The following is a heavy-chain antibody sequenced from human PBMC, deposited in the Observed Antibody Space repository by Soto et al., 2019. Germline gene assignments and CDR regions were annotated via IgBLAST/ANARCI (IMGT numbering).Heavy chain of an antibody. CDR3: AKRGSGSYFDY. Sequence: EVQLLESGGGLVQPGGSLRLSCAASGFTFSSYAMNWVRQAPGKGLEWVSVISGSGGSTYYADSVKGRFTISRDNSKNTLYLQMNSLRTEDTAVYYCAKRGSGSYFDYWGQGTLVTVSS. CDR2: ISGSGGST. D-gene: IGHD1-26*01. CDR1: GFTFSSYA. V-gene: IGHV3-23*01. J-gene: IGHJ4*02.